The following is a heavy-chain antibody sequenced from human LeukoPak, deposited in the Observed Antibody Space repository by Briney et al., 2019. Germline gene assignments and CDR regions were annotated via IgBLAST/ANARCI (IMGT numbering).Heavy chain of an antibody. D-gene: IGHD6-13*01. CDR3: ARWSSSQSYDY. V-gene: IGHV1-2*02. CDR2: INPNSGGT. J-gene: IGHJ4*02. CDR1: GYTFTGYY. Sequence: ASVKVSCKAPGYTFTGYYMHWVRQAPGQGLEWMGWINPNSGGTNYAQKFQGRVTMTRDTSISTAYMELSRLRSDDKAVYYCARWSSSQSYDYWGQGTLVTVSS.